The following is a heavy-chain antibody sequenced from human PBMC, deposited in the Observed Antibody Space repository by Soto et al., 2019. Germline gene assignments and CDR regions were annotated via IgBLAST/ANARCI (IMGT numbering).Heavy chain of an antibody. CDR3: AKALGYCSNGVCHRYFHH. CDR1: GYTFTSYY. J-gene: IGHJ1*01. CDR2: IYLSGGSS. D-gene: IGHD2-8*01. Sequence: ASVKVSCKASGYTFTSYYMHWVRQAPGQGLECMVLIYLSGGSSSYEKKFKGRVTMTGDMSTSTFYMELSSLIAEDSAVFYCAKALGYCSNGVCHRYFHHWGQGTLVTVSS. V-gene: IGHV1-46*01.